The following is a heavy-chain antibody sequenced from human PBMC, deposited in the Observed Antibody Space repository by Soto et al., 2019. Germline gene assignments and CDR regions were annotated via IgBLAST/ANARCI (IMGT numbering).Heavy chain of an antibody. CDR1: GGSVSSGSYY. Sequence: SETLSLTCTVSGGSVSSGSYYWSWIRQPPGKGLEWIGYIYYSGSTNYNPSLKSRVTISVDTSKNQFPLKLSSVTAADTAVYYCARLDSSAQGYFDYWGQGTLVTVSS. CDR2: IYYSGST. CDR3: ARLDSSAQGYFDY. V-gene: IGHV4-61*01. J-gene: IGHJ4*02. D-gene: IGHD3-22*01.